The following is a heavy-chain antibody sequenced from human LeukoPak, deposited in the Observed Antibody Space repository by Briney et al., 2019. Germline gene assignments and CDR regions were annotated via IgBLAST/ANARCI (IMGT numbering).Heavy chain of an antibody. D-gene: IGHD2-2*01. CDR2: FDPEDGET. CDR1: GYTRTELS. J-gene: IGHJ6*02. Sequence: ASVKVSCKVSGYTRTELSMHWVRQAPGKGLEWMGGFDPEDGETIYAQKFQGRVTMTEDTSTDTAYMELSSLRSEDTAVYYCATETGTSPFYYYYGMDVWGQGTTVTVSS. V-gene: IGHV1-24*01. CDR3: ATETGTSPFYYYYGMDV.